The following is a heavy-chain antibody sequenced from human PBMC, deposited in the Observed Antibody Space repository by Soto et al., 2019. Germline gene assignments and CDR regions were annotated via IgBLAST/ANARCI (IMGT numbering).Heavy chain of an antibody. CDR3: AKAVPDILVVTAATLFHH. CDR2: ISGSGGSK. D-gene: IGHD2-2*01. V-gene: IGHV3-23*01. Sequence: CGASSGFPCSSYAISCVRQAPLKRLEWVSAISGSGGSKYYADSVKGRFTISRENSKTTLYLQMNSLRAEDTAVYYCAKAVPDILVVTAATLFHHCRPGNLVT. J-gene: IGHJ4*02. CDR1: GFPCSSYA.